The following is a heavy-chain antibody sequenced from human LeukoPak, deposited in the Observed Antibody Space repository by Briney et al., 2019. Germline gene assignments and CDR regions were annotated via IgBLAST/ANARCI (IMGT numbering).Heavy chain of an antibody. CDR1: GGSLSPYY. CDR2: IYYSGTT. D-gene: IGHD1-26*01. CDR3: ARLDSGDHGNIPH. Sequence: SETLSLTCSVSGGSLSPYYWTWLRQPPGKGLEWIGYIYYSGTTRYNPSLNSRVTISLETSKNQFSLRLTSVTAADTAIYYCARLDSGDHGNIPHWGQGTLVTVSS. J-gene: IGHJ1*01. V-gene: IGHV4-59*08.